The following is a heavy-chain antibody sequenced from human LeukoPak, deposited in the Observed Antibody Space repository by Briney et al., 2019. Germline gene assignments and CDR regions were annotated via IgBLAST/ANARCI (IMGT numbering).Heavy chain of an antibody. CDR1: GGSITNTNY. CDR2: VNLQGST. CDR3: AREGGPYRPLDY. J-gene: IGHJ4*02. Sequence: SETLSLTCGVSGGSITNTNYWTWVRQPPGKGLEWVGEVNLQGSTNCNPSLMGRVAIAVDTSENHISLQLTSVTAADTAVYYCAREGGPYRPLDYSGQGTLVTVSS. V-gene: IGHV4-4*02.